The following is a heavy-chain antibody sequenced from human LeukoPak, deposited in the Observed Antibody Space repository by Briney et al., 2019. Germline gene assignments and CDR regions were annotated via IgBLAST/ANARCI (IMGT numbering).Heavy chain of an antibody. J-gene: IGHJ3*02. CDR1: GFTFSSYG. D-gene: IGHD3-10*01. CDR3: ARSPRVRGVIITGDAFDI. CDR2: IWYDGSNR. Sequence: GGSLRLSCAASGFTFSSYGMHWVRQAPGKGLEWVAVIWYDGSNRYYADSVKGRFTISRDNSKNTLYLQMNSLRAEDTAVYYCARSPRVRGVIITGDAFDIWGQGTMVTVSS. V-gene: IGHV3-33*01.